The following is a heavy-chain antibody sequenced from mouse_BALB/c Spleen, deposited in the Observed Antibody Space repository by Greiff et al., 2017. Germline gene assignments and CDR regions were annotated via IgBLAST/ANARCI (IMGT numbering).Heavy chain of an antibody. Sequence: EVKLMESGGGLVKPGGSLKLSCAASGFAFSSYDMSWVRQTPEKRLEWVAYISSGGGSTYYPDTVKGRFTISRDNAKNTLYLQMSSLKSEDTAMYYCARRNSLLRLVDYWGQGTTLTVSS. CDR2: ISSGGGST. D-gene: IGHD1-2*01. CDR3: ARRNSLLRLVDY. J-gene: IGHJ2*01. CDR1: GFAFSSYD. V-gene: IGHV5-12-1*01.